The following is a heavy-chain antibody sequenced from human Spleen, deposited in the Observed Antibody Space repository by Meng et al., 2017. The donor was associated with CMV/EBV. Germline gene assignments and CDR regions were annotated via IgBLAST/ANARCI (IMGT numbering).Heavy chain of an antibody. J-gene: IGHJ4*02. CDR2: IFDGDTT. Sequence: LRRSWAASGITVSANYMDWVRQAPGKGLEWVSIIFDGDTTYYAESVKGRFTISRDNSKNTLYLQMNSLRVEDSAVYYCATGDGGSGPWGLGTLVTVSS. V-gene: IGHV3-53*01. CDR3: ATGDGGSGP. CDR1: GITVSANY. D-gene: IGHD3-16*01.